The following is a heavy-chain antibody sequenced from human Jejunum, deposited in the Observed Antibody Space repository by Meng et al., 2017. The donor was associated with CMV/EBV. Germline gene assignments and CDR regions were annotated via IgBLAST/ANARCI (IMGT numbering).Heavy chain of an antibody. V-gene: IGHV3-49*04. Sequence: YAMRWVRQAPGKGLEWVGFIRSEAYGGTTEYAASVKGRFTISRDDSKSIAYLQMNSLKTEDTAVYYCTRDHLGYCSSTSCYTHIDYWGQGTLVTVSS. CDR2: IRSEAYGGTT. D-gene: IGHD2-2*02. J-gene: IGHJ4*02. CDR1: YA. CDR3: TRDHLGYCSSTSCYTHIDY.